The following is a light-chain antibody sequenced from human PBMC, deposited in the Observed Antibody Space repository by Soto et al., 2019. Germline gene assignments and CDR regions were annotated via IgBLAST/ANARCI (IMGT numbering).Light chain of an antibody. Sequence: ESEMTQSPGTLSFSLLQRSTLSCRASQCVSSYLAWYQQKPGQAPRLLIYDASNRATGIPARFSGSGSGTDFTLTISSLEPEDFAVYYCQQRSNWPPSITFGQGTRLEIK. CDR1: QCVSSY. V-gene: IGKV3-11*01. CDR3: QQRSNWPPSIT. J-gene: IGKJ5*01. CDR2: DAS.